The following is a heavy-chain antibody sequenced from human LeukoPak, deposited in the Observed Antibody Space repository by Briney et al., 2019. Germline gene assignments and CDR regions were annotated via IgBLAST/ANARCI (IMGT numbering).Heavy chain of an antibody. CDR1: GYSFTSYW. D-gene: IGHD3-3*01. CDR3: ARQARRITIFGVVIDEAYMDV. Sequence: GESLKISCKGSGYSFTSYWIGWVRQMPGKGLEWMGIIYPGDSDTRYSPSFQGQVTISADKSISTAYLQWSSLKASDTAMYYCARQARRITIFGVVIDEAYMDVWGKGTTVTVSS. CDR2: IYPGDSDT. V-gene: IGHV5-51*01. J-gene: IGHJ6*03.